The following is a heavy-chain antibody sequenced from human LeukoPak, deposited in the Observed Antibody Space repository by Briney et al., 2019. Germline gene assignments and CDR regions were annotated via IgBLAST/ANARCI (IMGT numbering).Heavy chain of an antibody. CDR3: ARQDYDILTGYLALDY. J-gene: IGHJ4*02. D-gene: IGHD3-9*01. Sequence: TSETLSLTCAVYGGSFSGYYWSWIRQPPGKGLEWIGEINHSGSTNYNPSLKSRVTISVDTSKNQFSLKLSSVTAADTAVYYCARQDYDILTGYLALDYWGQGTLVTVSS. CDR1: GGSFSGYY. V-gene: IGHV4-34*01. CDR2: INHSGST.